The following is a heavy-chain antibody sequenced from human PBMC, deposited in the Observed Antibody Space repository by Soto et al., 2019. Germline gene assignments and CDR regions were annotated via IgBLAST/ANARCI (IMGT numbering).Heavy chain of an antibody. Sequence: QVQLQESGPGLVKPSQTLSLTCTVSGGSINSGDYYWSWIRQSPGKGLEWIGYIFYSGSPYYSPSLKSRXSIXVXRSKNQFSLKLNSVTAADTAVYYCARVLGGVGPDDYWGQGTLVTVSS. CDR2: IFYSGSP. CDR1: GGSINSGDYY. V-gene: IGHV4-30-4*01. J-gene: IGHJ4*02. CDR3: ARVLGGVGPDDY. D-gene: IGHD3-16*01.